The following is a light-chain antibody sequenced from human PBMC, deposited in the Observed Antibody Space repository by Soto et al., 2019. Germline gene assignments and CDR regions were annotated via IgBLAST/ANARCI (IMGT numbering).Light chain of an antibody. CDR3: QQRSNWPST. V-gene: IGKV3-11*01. CDR1: QSVSRY. J-gene: IGKJ4*01. CDR2: DAS. Sequence: EIVSTQSPVTLSLSPGERATLSCRASQSVSRYLAWYQQKPGQAPRLLIYDASNRATGIPARFSGSGSGTDFTLTISSLEPEDFAVYYCQQRSNWPSTFGGGTKVEIK.